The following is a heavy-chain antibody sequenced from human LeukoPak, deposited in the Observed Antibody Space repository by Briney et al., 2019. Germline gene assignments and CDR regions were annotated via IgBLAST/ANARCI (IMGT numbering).Heavy chain of an antibody. Sequence: GGSLRLSCAASGFTFSSYAMTWVRQAPGKGLEWVSTITSVDDTSYADSVKGRFTISRDNSKHTLYLQMNSLRAEDTAVYNCAKNVGGSGYSPFDYWGQGTLVTVSS. J-gene: IGHJ4*02. CDR3: AKNVGGSGYSPFDY. D-gene: IGHD3-22*01. CDR1: GFTFSSYA. V-gene: IGHV3-23*01. CDR2: ITSVDDT.